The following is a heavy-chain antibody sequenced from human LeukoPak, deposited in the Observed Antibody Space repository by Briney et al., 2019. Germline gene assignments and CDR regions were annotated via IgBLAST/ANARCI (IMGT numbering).Heavy chain of an antibody. CDR2: INPSCGST. J-gene: IGHJ4*02. CDR1: GYTFTSYY. CDR3: ARGGDGYGVPTPVW. V-gene: IGHV1-46*01. D-gene: IGHD5-24*01. Sequence: ASVKVSCKASGYTFTSYYIHWVRQAPGQGLEWMGIINPSCGSTSYAQKFQGRVTMTTDTSTSTVYMELSSLRSEDTAVYCGARGGDGYGVPTPVWWGEGTLVRVS.